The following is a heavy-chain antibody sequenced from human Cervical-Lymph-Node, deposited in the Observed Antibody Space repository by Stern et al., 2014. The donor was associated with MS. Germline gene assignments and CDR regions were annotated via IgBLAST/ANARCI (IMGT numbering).Heavy chain of an antibody. J-gene: IGHJ6*02. CDR1: GFTFSAYD. CDR2: VGTADDT. CDR3: ARAHKGDGMDV. V-gene: IGHV3-13*01. Sequence: VQLGQSGGALVQPGGSLRLSCAASGFTFSAYDMHWVRLLPGKGLEWVAAVGTADDTYYPGSVRGRFTISRDDAKNSLYLQMNSLRVGDTAVYYCARAHKGDGMDVWGQGTTVTVSS.